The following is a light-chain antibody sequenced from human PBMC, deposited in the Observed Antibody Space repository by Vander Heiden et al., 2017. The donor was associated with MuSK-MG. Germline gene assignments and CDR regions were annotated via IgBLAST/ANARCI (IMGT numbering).Light chain of an antibody. CDR2: IDY. CDR1: SSNIGSNT. V-gene: IGLV1-44*01. Sequence: QSVLTQPPYASGTPGQRVTISCPGSSSNIGSNTVNWYPHLPGTATNLLIFIDYMRPSGGPDRFSCSKSGTSASTAISGLQSEDEADDYCDAGEDSRNGHVVFGGGTKVTVL. J-gene: IGLJ2*01. CDR3: DAGEDSRNGHVV.